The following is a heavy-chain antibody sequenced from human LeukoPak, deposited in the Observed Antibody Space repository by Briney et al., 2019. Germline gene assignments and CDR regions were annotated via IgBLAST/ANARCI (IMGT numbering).Heavy chain of an antibody. D-gene: IGHD5-12*01. V-gene: IGHV3-30-3*01. Sequence: GGSLRLSCAASGFTFSSCAMHWVRQAPGKGLEWVAVISYDGSQKYYADSVKGRFTISRDNSKNTLYLQMNRLRAEDTAVYYCARVSGYDSRAYYFDYWGQGTLVTVSS. J-gene: IGHJ4*02. CDR3: ARVSGYDSRAYYFDY. CDR2: ISYDGSQK. CDR1: GFTFSSCA.